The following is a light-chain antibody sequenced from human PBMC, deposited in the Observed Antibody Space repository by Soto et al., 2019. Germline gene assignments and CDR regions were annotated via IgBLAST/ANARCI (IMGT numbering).Light chain of an antibody. V-gene: IGLV2-8*01. CDR1: SSDVGGYNY. CDR3: SSYAGSNNYV. CDR2: EVT. J-gene: IGLJ1*01. Sequence: QPALTQPPSASGSPGQSVTISCTGTSSDVGGYNYVSWYQRHPGKAPKLMIFEVTKRPSGVPDRFSGSKSGNTASLTVSGLQAEDESDYYCSSYAGSNNYVFGAGTKVTVL.